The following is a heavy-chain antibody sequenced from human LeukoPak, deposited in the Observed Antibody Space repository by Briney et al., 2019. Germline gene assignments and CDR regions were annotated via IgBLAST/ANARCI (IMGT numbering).Heavy chain of an antibody. CDR1: GFTVSSNY. Sequence: PGGSLRLSSAVSGFTVSSNYMSWVRQAPGKGLEWVSVIYSGGSTYYADSVKGRFTISRDNSKNTLYLQMNSLRAEDTAVYYCARAGYYGSGSYDAFDIWGQGTMVTVSS. D-gene: IGHD3-10*01. CDR3: ARAGYYGSGSYDAFDI. J-gene: IGHJ3*02. CDR2: IYSGGST. V-gene: IGHV3-66*01.